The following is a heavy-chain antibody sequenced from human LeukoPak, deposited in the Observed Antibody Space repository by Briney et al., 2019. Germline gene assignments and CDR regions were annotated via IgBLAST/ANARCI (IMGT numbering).Heavy chain of an antibody. V-gene: IGHV4-59*01. D-gene: IGHD5-18*01. CDR2: IYYSGST. CDR3: ARGGRYSYLFDY. Sequence: SETLSLTCTVSGGSISSYYWSWIRQPPGKRLEWIAYIYYSGSTNYNPSLKSRVAISVDTSKNQFSLNLSSVTAADTAVYYCARGGRYSYLFDYWGQGTLVTVSS. CDR1: GGSISSYY. J-gene: IGHJ4*02.